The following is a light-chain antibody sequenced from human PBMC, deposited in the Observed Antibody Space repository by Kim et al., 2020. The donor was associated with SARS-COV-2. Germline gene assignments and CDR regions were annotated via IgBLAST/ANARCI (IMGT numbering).Light chain of an antibody. CDR1: QDIRNH. CDR2: DAS. Sequence: AAVGDRVTITCRASQDIRNHLAWFQQRPGKAPKSLIYDASSLQSGVPSQFSGNGSGTNFIHTISSLQREDFATYYCQQYNTFPWTFGQGAKVDIK. J-gene: IGKJ1*01. CDR3: QQYNTFPWT. V-gene: IGKV1-16*02.